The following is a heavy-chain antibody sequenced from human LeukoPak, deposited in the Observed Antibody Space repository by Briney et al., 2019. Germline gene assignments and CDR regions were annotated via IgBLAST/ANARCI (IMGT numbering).Heavy chain of an antibody. Sequence: SETLSLTCTVSGGSISSGSYYWSWIRQPAGKGLEWIGRTYTSGSTNYNPSLKSRVTISVDTSKNQFSLKLSSVTAADTAVYYCARRDYDFWSGYYTDAFDIWGQGTMVTVSS. J-gene: IGHJ3*02. V-gene: IGHV4-61*02. CDR3: ARRDYDFWSGYYTDAFDI. CDR1: GGSISSGSYY. D-gene: IGHD3-3*01. CDR2: TYTSGST.